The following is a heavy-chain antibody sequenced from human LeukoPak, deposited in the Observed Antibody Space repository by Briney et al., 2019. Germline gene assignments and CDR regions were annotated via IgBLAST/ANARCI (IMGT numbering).Heavy chain of an antibody. J-gene: IGHJ5*02. CDR2: INHSGST. V-gene: IGHV4-34*01. Sequence: PSETLSLTCAVYGGSFSGYYWSWIRQPPGKGLEWIREINHSGSTNYNPSLKSRVTISVDTSKNQFSLKLSSVTAADTAVYYCARGRIPVLRFLEWSNWFDPWGQGTLVTVSS. CDR3: ARGRIPVLRFLEWSNWFDP. CDR1: GGSFSGYY. D-gene: IGHD3-3*01.